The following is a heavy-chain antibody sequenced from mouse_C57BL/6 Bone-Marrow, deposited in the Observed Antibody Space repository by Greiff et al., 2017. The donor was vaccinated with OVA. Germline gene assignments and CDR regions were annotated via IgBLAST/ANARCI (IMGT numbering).Heavy chain of an antibody. V-gene: IGHV1-50*01. CDR2: IDPSDSYT. D-gene: IGHD1-1*01. Sequence: QVQLQQPGAEFVKPGASVKLSCKASGYTFTNYYIQWIKQRPGQGLEWIGEIDPSDSYTNYNQKFKGKATLTVDTSSNTAYLQLSSLTSEDTAIYYCARRNYGSSWFAYWGQGTLVTVSA. J-gene: IGHJ3*01. CDR3: ARRNYGSSWFAY. CDR1: GYTFTNYY.